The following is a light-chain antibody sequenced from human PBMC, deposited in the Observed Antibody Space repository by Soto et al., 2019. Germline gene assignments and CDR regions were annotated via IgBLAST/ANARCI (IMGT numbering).Light chain of an antibody. CDR2: GTS. Sequence: DIQMTQSPSSLSASFGDRVTITCRASQSISNSLNWYQQKPGKAPNLLIYGTSSLQNGVPSRFGGSGSGTDFTLTISSLQAEDVAVYYCQQYYSAPLTFGGGTKVDIK. CDR3: QQYYSAPLT. V-gene: IGKV1-39*01. CDR1: QSISNS. J-gene: IGKJ4*01.